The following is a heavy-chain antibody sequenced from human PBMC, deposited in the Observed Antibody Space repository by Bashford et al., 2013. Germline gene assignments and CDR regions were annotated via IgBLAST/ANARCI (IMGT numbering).Heavy chain of an antibody. CDR2: ITVHNGAT. Sequence: ASVKVSCKASGYTFTSYYMHWVRQAPGQGLECLGWITVHNGATKYAQKLQGRVTMTTDTSTSTAYMELRSLRSDDTAVYYCARFRDSSGWYGWFDPWGQGTLVTVSS. CDR1: GYTFTSYY. CDR3: ARFRDSSGWYGWFDP. D-gene: IGHD6-19*01. V-gene: IGHV1-18*04. J-gene: IGHJ5*02.